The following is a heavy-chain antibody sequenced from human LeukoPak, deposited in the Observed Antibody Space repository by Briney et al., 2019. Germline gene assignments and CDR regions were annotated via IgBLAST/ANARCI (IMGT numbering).Heavy chain of an antibody. V-gene: IGHV3-33*01. CDR3: AREFYYYDSSGPPFDY. D-gene: IGHD3-22*01. CDR2: IWYDGSNK. CDR1: GFTFSSYG. Sequence: GRSLRLSSAASGFTFSSYGMHWVRQAPGKGLEWVAVIWYDGSNKYYADSVKGRFTISRDNSKNTLYLQMNSLRAEDTAVYYCAREFYYYDSSGPPFDYWGQGTLVTVSS. J-gene: IGHJ4*02.